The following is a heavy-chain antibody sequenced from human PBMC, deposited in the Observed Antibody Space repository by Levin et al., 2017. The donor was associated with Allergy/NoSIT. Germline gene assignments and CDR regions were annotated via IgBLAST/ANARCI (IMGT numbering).Heavy chain of an antibody. CDR3: ARALGRTSPFDH. V-gene: IGHV3-66*01. Sequence: GGSLRLSCAASGFTVSSNYMSWVRQAPGKGLEWVSVIYIGGSTYYADSVKGRFTISRDNSKNTLYLQMNSLRAEDTAVYYCARALGRTSPFDHWGQGTLVTVSS. CDR1: GFTVSSNY. CDR2: IYIGGST. D-gene: IGHD1-14*01. J-gene: IGHJ4*02.